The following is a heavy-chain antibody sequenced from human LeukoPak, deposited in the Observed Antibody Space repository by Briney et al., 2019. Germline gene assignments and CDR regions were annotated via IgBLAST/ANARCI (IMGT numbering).Heavy chain of an antibody. D-gene: IGHD3-22*01. J-gene: IGHJ4*02. Sequence: ASVKASCKASGYTFTSYGISWVRQAPGQGLEWMGWISAYNGNTNYAQKLQGRVTMTTDTSTSTAYMELRSLRSDDTAVYYCARVLPHDTYYYDSSGYYFDYWGQGTLATVSS. CDR2: ISAYNGNT. V-gene: IGHV1-18*01. CDR1: GYTFTSYG. CDR3: ARVLPHDTYYYDSSGYYFDY.